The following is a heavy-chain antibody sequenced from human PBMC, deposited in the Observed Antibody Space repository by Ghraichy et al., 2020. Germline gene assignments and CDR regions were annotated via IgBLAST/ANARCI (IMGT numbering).Heavy chain of an antibody. V-gene: IGHV4-34*01. J-gene: IGHJ4*02. CDR2: INHSGST. D-gene: IGHD3-10*01. CDR3: ARGRYGGVGWTVSYFFDY. Sequence: SETLSLTCAVYGGSFSGYYWSWIRQPPGKGLEWIGEINHSGSTNYNPSLKSRVTISVDTSKNQFSLKLSSVTAADTAVYYCARGRYGGVGWTVSYFFDYWGQGTLVTVSS. CDR1: GGSFSGYY.